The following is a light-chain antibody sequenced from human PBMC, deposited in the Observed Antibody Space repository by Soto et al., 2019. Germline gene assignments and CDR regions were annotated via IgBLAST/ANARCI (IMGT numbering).Light chain of an antibody. CDR1: QSVSSD. V-gene: IGKV3-15*01. Sequence: ERVMTQAPATLSVSPGERATLSCRASQSVSSDLAWYQQKPGQGPRLLIYGAFNRATGVPARLSGSGSGTEFTLTISSLQSEDFAVYYCQQYNNWPLPFGGGTKVEIK. J-gene: IGKJ4*01. CDR3: QQYNNWPLP. CDR2: GAF.